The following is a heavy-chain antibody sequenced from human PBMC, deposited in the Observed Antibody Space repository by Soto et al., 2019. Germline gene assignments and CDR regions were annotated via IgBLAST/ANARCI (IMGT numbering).Heavy chain of an antibody. V-gene: IGHV3-48*02. D-gene: IGHD3-16*02. CDR2: ISGTSSTI. Sequence: EVQLVESGGGLVQPGGSLRLSCAASGFTFSTYSMNWVRQAPGKGLEWVSYISGTSSTIFYADSVKGRFTISRDNAKNSLYLQMSSLRYEDTAVYYCARGGSWTYIDYWGQGTLVTVSS. CDR1: GFTFSTYS. J-gene: IGHJ4*02. CDR3: ARGGSWTYIDY.